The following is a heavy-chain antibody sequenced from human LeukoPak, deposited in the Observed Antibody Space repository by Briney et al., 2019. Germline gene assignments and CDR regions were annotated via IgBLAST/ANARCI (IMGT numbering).Heavy chain of an antibody. CDR3: ARGIGSFYYFDY. J-gene: IGHJ4*02. CDR2: IYSSGIT. D-gene: IGHD2-15*01. V-gene: IGHV4-59*01. CDR1: GGSISGFY. Sequence: PSETLSLTCTVSGGSISGFYWTWIGQPPGKGLEWIGYIYSSGITDYKSSLQSRVTISIDTSENQFSLRLSSVTAADTAVYYCARGIGSFYYFDYWGQGARVTVSS.